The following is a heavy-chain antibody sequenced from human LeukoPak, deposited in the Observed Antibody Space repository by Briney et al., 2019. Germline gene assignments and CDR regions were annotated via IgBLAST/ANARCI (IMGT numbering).Heavy chain of an antibody. CDR1: GFTFSSYA. Sequence: PGGSLRLSCAASGFTFSSYAMHWVRQAPGKGLEWVAVISYDGSNKYYAASVKGRFTISRDNSKNTLYLQMNSLRAEDTAVYYCARDLGGSYDYWGQGTLVTVSS. J-gene: IGHJ4*02. V-gene: IGHV3-30-3*01. CDR3: ARDLGGSYDY. D-gene: IGHD2-15*01. CDR2: ISYDGSNK.